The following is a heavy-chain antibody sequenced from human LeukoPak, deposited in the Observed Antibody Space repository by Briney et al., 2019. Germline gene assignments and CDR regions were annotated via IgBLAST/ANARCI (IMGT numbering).Heavy chain of an antibody. Sequence: GGSLRLSCAASGFTFSSYAITWVRQAPGKGLEWVSAICGSGGSTYYAESVKGRFTISRDNSENTLYLQMISLRAEDTAVYYCAKCGSSYVDLCVRFDYWGQGTLVTVSS. CDR1: GFTFSSYA. J-gene: IGHJ4*02. D-gene: IGHD1-26*01. V-gene: IGHV3-23*01. CDR2: ICGSGGST. CDR3: AKCGSSYVDLCVRFDY.